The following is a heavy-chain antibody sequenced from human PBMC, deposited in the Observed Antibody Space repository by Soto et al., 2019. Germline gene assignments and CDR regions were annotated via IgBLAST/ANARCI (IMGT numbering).Heavy chain of an antibody. CDR2: VIPIIGEG. CDR3: ASPAVNDLDADSSAFDI. V-gene: IGHV1-69*02. D-gene: IGHD1-1*01. CDR1: GGTFSSQT. J-gene: IGHJ3*02. Sequence: QVQLVQSGAEVKEPGSSVKVSCKVSGGTFSSQTINWVRQVPGQGLEWMGSVIPIIGEGKYAQSFLGRVTITAARSTSTAYMALSSVRSEDTAVFYCASPAVNDLDADSSAFDIWGQGTMVTVSS.